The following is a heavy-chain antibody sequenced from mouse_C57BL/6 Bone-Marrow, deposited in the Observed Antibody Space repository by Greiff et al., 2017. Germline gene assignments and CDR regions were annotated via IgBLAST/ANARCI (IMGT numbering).Heavy chain of an antibody. CDR3: VPYYYGSTYFDV. V-gene: IGHV1-81*01. Sequence: QVQLQQSGAELARPGASVKLSCKASGYTFTSYGIRWVKQRPGQGLEWIGDIYPRSGNTYYNEKFKGKATLTADKSSSTAYMALRSLTSEDSAVYFCVPYYYGSTYFDVWGTGTTLTVSS. D-gene: IGHD1-1*01. CDR2: IYPRSGNT. J-gene: IGHJ1*03. CDR1: GYTFTSYG.